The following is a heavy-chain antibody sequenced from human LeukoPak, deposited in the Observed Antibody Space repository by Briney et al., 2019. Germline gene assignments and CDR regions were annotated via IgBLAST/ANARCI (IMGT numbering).Heavy chain of an antibody. CDR2: INWNSGSI. V-gene: IGHV3-9*01. D-gene: IGHD1-26*01. CDR3: ARDEELFDY. Sequence: GGSLRLSCAASGFTFDDYAMHWVRQAPGKGLEWVSGINWNSGSIGYADSVKGRFTISRDNSKNTLYLQMNSLRAEDTAVYYCARDEELFDYWGQGTLVTVSS. J-gene: IGHJ4*02. CDR1: GFTFDDYA.